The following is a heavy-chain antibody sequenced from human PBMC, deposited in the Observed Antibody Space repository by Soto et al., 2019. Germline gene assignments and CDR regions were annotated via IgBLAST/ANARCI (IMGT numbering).Heavy chain of an antibody. Sequence: QVQLVQTGAEVKKPGASVKVSCKAYGYTFTSYAMHWVRQAPGQRLEWMGWINAGNGNTKYSQKFQGRVTITRDTSASTVYMELSSLRSEDTAVYYCAKSATVPAAIAYWGQGTLVTVSS. CDR2: INAGNGNT. CDR3: AKSATVPAAIAY. CDR1: GYTFTSYA. J-gene: IGHJ4*02. V-gene: IGHV1-3*01. D-gene: IGHD2-2*02.